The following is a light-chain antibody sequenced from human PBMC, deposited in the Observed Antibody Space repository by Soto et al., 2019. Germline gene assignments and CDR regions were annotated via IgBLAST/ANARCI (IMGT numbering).Light chain of an antibody. CDR2: SNK. J-gene: IGLJ3*02. Sequence: QPVLTQPPSASGTPGQRVTISCSGSSSNIGSNTVNWYQQLPGTAPKLLIYSNKQRPSGVPDRFSGSKSGTSASLAISGLQSEDEADYYCAAWDDSLNGPVFGGGTKVTVL. V-gene: IGLV1-44*01. CDR3: AAWDDSLNGPV. CDR1: SSNIGSNT.